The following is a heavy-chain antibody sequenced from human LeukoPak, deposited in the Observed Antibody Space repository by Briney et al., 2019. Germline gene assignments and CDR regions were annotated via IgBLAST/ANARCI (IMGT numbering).Heavy chain of an antibody. CDR2: ISYDGSNK. V-gene: IGHV3-30*04. J-gene: IGHJ4*02. CDR3: ARSSWLRSYFDY. CDR1: GFTFSSYA. Sequence: PGGSLRLSCAASGFTFSSYAMHWVRQAPGKGLEWVAVISYDGSNKYYADSVKGRFTISRDNSKNTLYLQMNSLRAEDTAVYYCARSSWLRSYFDYWSQGTLVTVSS. D-gene: IGHD5-12*01.